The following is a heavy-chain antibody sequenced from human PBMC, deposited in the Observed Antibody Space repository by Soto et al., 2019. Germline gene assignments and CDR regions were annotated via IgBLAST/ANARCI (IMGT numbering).Heavy chain of an antibody. V-gene: IGHV4-34*01. Sequence: PSETLSLTCAVYGGSFSGYYWSWIRQPPGKGLEWIGEINHSGSTNYNPSLKSRVTISVDTSKNQFSLKLSSVTAADTAVYYCARGTLAVDTAMGGRGYYFDYWGQGTLVTVSS. D-gene: IGHD5-18*01. CDR3: ARGTLAVDTAMGGRGYYFDY. J-gene: IGHJ4*02. CDR2: INHSGST. CDR1: GGSFSGYY.